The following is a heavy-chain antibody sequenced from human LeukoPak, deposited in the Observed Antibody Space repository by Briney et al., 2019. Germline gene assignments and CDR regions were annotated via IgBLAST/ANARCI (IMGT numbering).Heavy chain of an antibody. V-gene: IGHV4-59*12. Sequence: SETLSLTCTVSGGSISSYYWSWIRQPPGKGLEWIGYIYYSGSTNYNPSLKSRVTISVDTSKNQFSLKLSSVAAADTAVYYCARERNTNWFDPWGQGTLVTVSS. CDR3: ARERNTNWFDP. D-gene: IGHD4-11*01. CDR1: GGSISSYY. CDR2: IYYSGST. J-gene: IGHJ5*02.